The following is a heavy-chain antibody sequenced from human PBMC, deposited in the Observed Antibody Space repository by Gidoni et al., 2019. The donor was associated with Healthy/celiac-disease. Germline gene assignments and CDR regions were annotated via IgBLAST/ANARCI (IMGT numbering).Heavy chain of an antibody. CDR2: TRNKANSYTT. CDR3: ARTDDSGMDV. V-gene: IGHV3-72*01. Sequence: EVQLVESGGGLVQPGGSLRLSCAASGFTFSDHYMAWVRQAPGKGLEWVGRTRNKANSYTTEYASSVKGRFTISIDDSKNSLYLQMNSLKTEDTAVYYCARTDDSGMDVWGQGTTVTVSS. CDR1: GFTFSDHY. J-gene: IGHJ6*02.